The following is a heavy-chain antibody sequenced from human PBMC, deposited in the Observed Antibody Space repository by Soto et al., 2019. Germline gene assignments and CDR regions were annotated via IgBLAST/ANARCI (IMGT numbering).Heavy chain of an antibody. CDR2: IYSGGST. V-gene: IGHV3-53*01. Sequence: EVQLVESGGGLIQPGGSLRLSCAASGFTVSSNYMSWVRQAPGKGLEWVSVIYSGGSTYYADSVKGRFTISRDNSKNTLYHQMNSLRAEDTAVYYCAREMGAGYYYGMDVWGQGTTVTVSS. D-gene: IGHD3-16*01. J-gene: IGHJ6*02. CDR3: AREMGAGYYYGMDV. CDR1: GFTVSSNY.